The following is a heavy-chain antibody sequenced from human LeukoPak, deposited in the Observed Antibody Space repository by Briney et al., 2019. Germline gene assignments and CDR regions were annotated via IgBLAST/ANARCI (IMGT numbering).Heavy chain of an antibody. CDR2: IYYSGST. CDR3: ARGEYYYDSSGYWSWFDP. Sequence: SETLSLTCTVSGGSVSSGSYYWSWIRQPPGKGLEWIGYIYYSGSTNYNPPLKSRVTKSVDTSKNQFSLKLSSVTAADTAVYYCARGEYYYDSSGYWSWFDPWGQGTLVTVSS. CDR1: GGSVSSGSYY. V-gene: IGHV4-61*01. D-gene: IGHD3-22*01. J-gene: IGHJ5*02.